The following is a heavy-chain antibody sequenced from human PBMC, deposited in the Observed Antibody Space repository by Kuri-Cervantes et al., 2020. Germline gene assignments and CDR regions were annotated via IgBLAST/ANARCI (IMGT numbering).Heavy chain of an antibody. CDR1: GGSISSSY. CDR2: IYYSGSI. V-gene: IGHV4-59*01. D-gene: IGHD2-15*01. Sequence: GSLRLSCTVSGGSISSSYWSWIRQPPGKELEWIGYIYYSGSIKYNPSLKSRVTISVDTSKKQFSLKLSSVTAADTAVYYCARDRDCSSGSCYLDAFDIWGQGTLVTVSS. J-gene: IGHJ3*02. CDR3: ARDRDCSSGSCYLDAFDI.